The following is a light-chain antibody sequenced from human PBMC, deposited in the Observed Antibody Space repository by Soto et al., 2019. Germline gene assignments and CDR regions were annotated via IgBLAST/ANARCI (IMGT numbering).Light chain of an antibody. J-gene: IGLJ1*01. CDR2: EVS. CDR3: SSYTSSSTLHYV. CDR1: RSDVGGYNY. V-gene: IGLV2-14*01. Sequence: QSALTQPASVSGSPGQSITISCTGTRSDVGGYNYVSWYQQHPGKAPKLMIYEVSNRPSGVSNRFSGSKSGNTASLTISGLQAEDEADYYCSSYTSSSTLHYVFGTGTKLTVL.